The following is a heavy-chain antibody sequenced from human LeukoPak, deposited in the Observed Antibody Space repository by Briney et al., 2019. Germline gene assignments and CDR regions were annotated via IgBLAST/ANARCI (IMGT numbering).Heavy chain of an antibody. CDR1: GFTFSSYS. CDR3: ARAWGEYSGYDYGYYYYGMDV. Sequence: GGSLRLSCAASGFTFSSYSMNWVRQAPGKGLEWVSSTSSSSSYIYYADSVKGRFTISRDNAKNSLYLQMNSLRAEDTAVYYCARAWGEYSGYDYGYYYYGMDVRGQGTTVTVSS. J-gene: IGHJ6*02. D-gene: IGHD5-12*01. CDR2: TSSSSSYI. V-gene: IGHV3-21*01.